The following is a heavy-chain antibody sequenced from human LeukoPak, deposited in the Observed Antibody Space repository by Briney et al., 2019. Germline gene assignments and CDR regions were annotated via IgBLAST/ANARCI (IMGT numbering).Heavy chain of an antibody. CDR1: GLSSATYS. D-gene: IGHD3-10*01. CDR2: ISSSSSYI. Sequence: GGSLRLSCVDSGLSSATYSMNWVRQAPGKGLEWVSSISSSSSYIYYADSVKGRFTISRDNAKNSLYLQMNSLRAEDTAVYYCARALYGSGSQYYFDYWGQGTLVTVSS. J-gene: IGHJ4*02. CDR3: ARALYGSGSQYYFDY. V-gene: IGHV3-21*01.